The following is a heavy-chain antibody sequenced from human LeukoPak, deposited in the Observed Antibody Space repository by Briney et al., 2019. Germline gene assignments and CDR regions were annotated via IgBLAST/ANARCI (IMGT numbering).Heavy chain of an antibody. J-gene: IGHJ6*02. V-gene: IGHV3-23*01. CDR1: EFTFSSYA. Sequence: QPGGSLGLSCAASEFTFSSYAMSWVRQAPGKGLEWVSSISGSGGSTYYAESVKGRFTISRDNSRSTLFLQMNSLRADDTAVYYCAKQSYGDWGIIHYYYGPDAWGQGTTVTVSS. D-gene: IGHD4-17*01. CDR2: ISGSGGST. CDR3: AKQSYGDWGIIHYYYGPDA.